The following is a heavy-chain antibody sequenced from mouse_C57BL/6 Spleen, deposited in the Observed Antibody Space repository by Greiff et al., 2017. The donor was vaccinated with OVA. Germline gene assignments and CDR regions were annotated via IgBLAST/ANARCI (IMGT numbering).Heavy chain of an antibody. D-gene: IGHD3-2*02. CDR2: IYPRSGNT. J-gene: IGHJ3*01. Sequence: ESGAELARPGASVKLSCKASGYTFTSYGISWVKQRTGQGLEWIGEIYPRSGNTYYNEKFKGKATLTAEKSSSTAYIALRSLTSEDSAVSFCSREVAGSTAQATAYWGQGTLVTVSA. V-gene: IGHV1-81*01. CDR1: GYTFTSYG. CDR3: SREVAGSTAQATAY.